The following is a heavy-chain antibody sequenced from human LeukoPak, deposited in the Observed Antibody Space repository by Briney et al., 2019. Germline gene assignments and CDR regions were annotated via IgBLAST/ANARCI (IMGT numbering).Heavy chain of an antibody. J-gene: IGHJ3*02. V-gene: IGHV1-69*13. CDR1: GGTFSSYA. CDR3: ARDRAYYDSSADAFDI. D-gene: IGHD3-22*01. Sequence: ASVKVSCKASGGTFSSYAISWVRQAPGQGLEWMGGIIPIFGTANYAQKFQGRVTITADESTSTAYMELSSLRSGDTAVYYCARDRAYYDSSADAFDIWGQGTMVTVSS. CDR2: IIPIFGTA.